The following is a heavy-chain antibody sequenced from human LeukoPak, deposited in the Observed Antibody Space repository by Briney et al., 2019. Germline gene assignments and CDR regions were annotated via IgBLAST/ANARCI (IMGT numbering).Heavy chain of an antibody. CDR3: AKGAIFGVIIPFDP. D-gene: IGHD3-3*01. Sequence: GGSLRLSCAVSGFTFSSYAMIWVRQAPGKGLEWVSSITDSGGATYYADSVKGRFSISRDNSKNTVYLQMNSPRAEDTAVYYCAKGAIFGVIIPFDPWGQGTLVTVSS. V-gene: IGHV3-23*01. CDR1: GFTFSSYA. J-gene: IGHJ5*02. CDR2: ITDSGGAT.